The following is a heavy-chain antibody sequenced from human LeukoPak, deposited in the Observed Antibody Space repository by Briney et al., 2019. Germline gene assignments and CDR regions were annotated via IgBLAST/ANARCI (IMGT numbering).Heavy chain of an antibody. V-gene: IGHV3-74*01. CDR3: ARVPRGAPDY. J-gene: IGHJ4*02. Sequence: GGSLRLSCAASGFTFSSYWMHWVRQAPGKGLVWVSRVNSDGSSISYADSVKDRFTISRDNAKNTLYLQMNSLRAEDTAVYYCARVPRGAPDYWGQGTLVTVSS. D-gene: IGHD3-10*01. CDR2: VNSDGSSI. CDR1: GFTFSSYW.